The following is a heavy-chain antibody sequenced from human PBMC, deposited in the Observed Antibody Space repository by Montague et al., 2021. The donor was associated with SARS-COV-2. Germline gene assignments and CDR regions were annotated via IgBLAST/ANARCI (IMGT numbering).Heavy chain of an antibody. CDR3: ARLGDGIVPSPILGLGPYYSFYYMDV. CDR2: INHGGNT. D-gene: IGHD2-2*02. V-gene: IGHV4-34*01. J-gene: IGHJ6*03. Sequence: SETLSLTCAVHGTSFSGYYWNWIRQPPGKGLEWIGEINHGGNTKYNPSLQSRVSISLDTSRNQFSLKVSSVTAADTAIYYCARLGDGIVPSPILGLGPYYSFYYMDVWGKGTAVTVSS. CDR1: GTSFSGYY.